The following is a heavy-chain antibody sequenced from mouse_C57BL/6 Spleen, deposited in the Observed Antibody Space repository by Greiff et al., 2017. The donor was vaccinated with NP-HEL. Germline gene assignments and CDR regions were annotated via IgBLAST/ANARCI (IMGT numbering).Heavy chain of an antibody. CDR2: ISYDGSN. J-gene: IGHJ2*01. Sequence: EVQLQQSGPGLVKPSQSLSLTCSVTGYSITSGYYWNWIRQFPGNKLEWMGYISYDGSNNYNPSLKNRISITRDTSKNQFFLKLNSVTTEDTATYYCARETLYYYFDYWGQGTTLTVSS. V-gene: IGHV3-6*01. D-gene: IGHD1-1*01. CDR1: GYSITSGYY. CDR3: ARETLYYYFDY.